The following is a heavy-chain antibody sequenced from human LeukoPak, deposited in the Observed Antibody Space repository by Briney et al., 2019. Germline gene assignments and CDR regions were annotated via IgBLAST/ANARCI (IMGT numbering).Heavy chain of an antibody. V-gene: IGHV1-24*01. J-gene: IGHJ4*02. Sequence: ASVKVSCKVSGYTLTELSMHWVRQAPGKGLEWMGGFDPEDGETIYAQKFQGRVTMTEDTSTDTAYMELSSLRSEDTAVYYCATAVVPAATKSETQFDYWGQGTLVTVSS. CDR1: GYTLTELS. D-gene: IGHD2-2*01. CDR3: ATAVVPAATKSETQFDY. CDR2: FDPEDGET.